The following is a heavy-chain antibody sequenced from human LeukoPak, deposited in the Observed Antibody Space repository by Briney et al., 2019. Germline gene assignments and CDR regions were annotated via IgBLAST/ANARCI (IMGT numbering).Heavy chain of an antibody. J-gene: IGHJ6*03. CDR1: GFTFSSYG. CDR2: IWYDGSNK. CDR3: AKTGYSSSSGPFDYYYYYMDV. Sequence: PGRSLRLSCAASGFTFSSYGMHWVRQAPGKGLEWVAVIWYDGSNKYYADSVKGRFTISRDNSKNTLYLQMNSLRAEDTAVYYCAKTGYSSSSGPFDYYYYYMDVCGKGTTVTVSS. D-gene: IGHD6-6*01. V-gene: IGHV3-33*06.